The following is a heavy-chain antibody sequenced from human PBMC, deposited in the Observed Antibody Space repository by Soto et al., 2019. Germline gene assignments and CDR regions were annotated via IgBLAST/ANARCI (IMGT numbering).Heavy chain of an antibody. Sequence: SQTVSLTYATSGHSVTSNSAGWNWRRQSPSRGLEWLRRTYHRSKLYSDSARSVTSRLAINADTSKNQFSLQLVSVTPEDTAVYYCARDSMVRGIMVLGSYGNNHGMDVQGQESTCTVSS. D-gene: IGHD3-10*01. J-gene: IGHJ6*01. CDR3: ARDSMVRGIMVLGSYGNNHGMDV. V-gene: IGHV6-1*01. CDR2: TYHRSKLYS. CDR1: GHSVTSNSAG.